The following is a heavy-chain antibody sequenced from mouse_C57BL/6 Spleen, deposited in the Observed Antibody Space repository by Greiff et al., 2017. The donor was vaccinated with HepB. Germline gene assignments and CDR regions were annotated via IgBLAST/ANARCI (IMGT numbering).Heavy chain of an antibody. CDR3: ARHSLYYYGSDAMDY. CDR2: ISNGGGST. D-gene: IGHD1-1*01. J-gene: IGHJ4*01. V-gene: IGHV5-12*01. CDR1: GFTFSDYY. Sequence: EVKLMESGGGLVQPGGSLKLSCAASGFTFSDYYMYWVRQTPEKRLEWVAYISNGGGSTYYPDTVKGRFTISRDNAKNTRYLQMSRLKSEDTAMYYCARHSLYYYGSDAMDYWGQGTSVTVSS.